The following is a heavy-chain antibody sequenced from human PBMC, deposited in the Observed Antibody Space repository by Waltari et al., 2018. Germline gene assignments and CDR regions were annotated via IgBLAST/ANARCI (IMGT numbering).Heavy chain of an antibody. CDR1: GGSIDSDTYY. CDR3: ARLGYCSSTSCYTTFFDAFDI. D-gene: IGHD2-2*02. J-gene: IGHJ3*02. CDR2: CYYGGST. V-gene: IGHV4-39*07. Sequence: QVQLQESGPGLVKPSETLSLTCSVSGGSIDSDTYYWGWIRQPPGKGLEWIGSCYYGGSTDYNPSLKSRVAISVHTSKRQFSLKLTSVTAADTALYFCARLGYCSSTSCYTTFFDAFDIWGQGTMVTVSS.